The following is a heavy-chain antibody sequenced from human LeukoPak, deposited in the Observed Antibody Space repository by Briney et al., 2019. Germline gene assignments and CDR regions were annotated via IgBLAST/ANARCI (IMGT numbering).Heavy chain of an antibody. CDR2: MSGSGHTT. V-gene: IGHV3-23*01. CDR3: AKDFVGATATRKYYFDY. D-gene: IGHD1-26*01. Sequence: PGGSLRLSCAASGIIFRSYDMSWVRQAPGKGLEWVSGMSGSGHTTYYADSVKGRFTISRDNSKNTLYLQMNSLRAEDTAVYYCAKDFVGATATRKYYFDYWGQGTLVTVSS. J-gene: IGHJ4*02. CDR1: GIIFRSYD.